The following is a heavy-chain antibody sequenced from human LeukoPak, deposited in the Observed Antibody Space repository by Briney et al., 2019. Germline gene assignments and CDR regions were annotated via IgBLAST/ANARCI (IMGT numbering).Heavy chain of an antibody. CDR3: ARQPDY. CDR2: INSDGSRT. V-gene: IGHV3-74*01. D-gene: IGHD1-14*01. CDR1: GFTCSNYW. Sequence: GSLLLSCASSGFTCSNYWMHGVRQAPGKGLVWVSHINSDGSRTNYAASVKGRFTISRNNAKNTLYLQMNSLRAEDTAVYYCARQPDYWGQGTLVTVSS. J-gene: IGHJ4*02.